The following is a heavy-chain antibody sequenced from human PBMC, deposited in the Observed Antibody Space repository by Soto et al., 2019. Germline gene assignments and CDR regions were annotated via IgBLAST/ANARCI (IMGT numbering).Heavy chain of an antibody. D-gene: IGHD3-22*01. V-gene: IGHV4-34*01. CDR3: ARVYDSSGDDY. J-gene: IGHJ4*02. CDR2: INHSGST. CDR1: GGSFSGYY. Sequence: SETLSLTCAVYGGSFSGYYWSWIRQPPGKGLEWIGEINHSGSTNYNPSLKSRVTISVDTSKNQFSLKLSSVTAADTAVYYCARVYDSSGDDYWGQGTLVTSP.